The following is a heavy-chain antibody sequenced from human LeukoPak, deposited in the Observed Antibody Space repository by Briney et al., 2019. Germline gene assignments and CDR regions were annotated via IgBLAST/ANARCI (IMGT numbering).Heavy chain of an antibody. CDR3: ARREGELRYFDWLTPRD. V-gene: IGHV4-61*02. J-gene: IGHJ4*02. CDR1: GGSISSGSYY. D-gene: IGHD3-9*01. CDR2: IYTSGST. Sequence: KSSQTLSLTCTVSGGSISSGSYYWSWIRQPAGKGLEWIGRIYTSGSTNYNPSLKSRVIISVDKSKNQFSLNLTSVTAADTAVYYCARREGELRYFDWLTPRDWGQGTLVTVSS.